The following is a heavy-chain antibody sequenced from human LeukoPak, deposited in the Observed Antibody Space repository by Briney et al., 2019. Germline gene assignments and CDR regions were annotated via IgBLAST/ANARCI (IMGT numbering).Heavy chain of an antibody. CDR1: GYTFTGYY. D-gene: IGHD6-13*01. CDR3: ARGAVAAAGPPTFDY. Sequence: ASVKVSCKASGYTFTGYYMHWVRQAPGQGLEWMGWINPNSGGTNCAQKFQGRVTMTRDTSISTAYMELSSLISDDTAVYYCARGAVAAAGPPTFDYWGQGTLVTVSS. J-gene: IGHJ4*02. V-gene: IGHV1-2*02. CDR2: INPNSGGT.